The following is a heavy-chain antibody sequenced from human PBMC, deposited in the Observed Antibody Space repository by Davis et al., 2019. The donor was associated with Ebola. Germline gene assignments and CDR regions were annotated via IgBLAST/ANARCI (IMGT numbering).Heavy chain of an antibody. V-gene: IGHV4-59*08. CDR3: ARRVWDSTDWYFDF. D-gene: IGHD1-26*01. Sequence: MPSETLSLTCTVSGGSISSYYWSWIRQHPGKGLEWIGYIYYSGSTYYNPSLKSRVTISVDTSKNQFSLKLSSVTAADTAVYYCARRVWDSTDWYFDFWSRGTRATVSS. CDR2: IYYSGST. CDR1: GGSISSYY. J-gene: IGHJ2*01.